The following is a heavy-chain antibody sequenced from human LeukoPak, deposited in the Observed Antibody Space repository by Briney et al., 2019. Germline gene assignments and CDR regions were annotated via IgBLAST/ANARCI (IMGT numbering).Heavy chain of an antibody. J-gene: IGHJ4*02. D-gene: IGHD6-19*01. CDR1: GFTFSSYW. Sequence: GGSLRLSCAASGFTFSSYWMHWVRQAPGKGLVWVSRINSGGSSTSYADSVKGRFTISRDNAKNTLYLQMNSLRAEDTAVYYCARDSGSIAVAGSTFDYWGQGTLVTVSS. CDR2: INSGGSST. V-gene: IGHV3-74*01. CDR3: ARDSGSIAVAGSTFDY.